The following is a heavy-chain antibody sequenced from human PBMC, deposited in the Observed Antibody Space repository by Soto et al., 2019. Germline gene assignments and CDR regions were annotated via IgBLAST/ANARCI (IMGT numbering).Heavy chain of an antibody. V-gene: IGHV3-30*18. CDR3: AKDKGVFNWATSYFDY. D-gene: IGHD1-1*01. J-gene: IGHJ4*02. CDR1: GFTFSNYA. CDR2: TSYDGNNE. Sequence: GVSLRLSCAASGFTFSNYAMHWVRQAPGKRRKWVALTSYDGNNEYYTDSVKGRFTISRDNSKNTLFLQMNSPRPEDTAVYYCAKDKGVFNWATSYFDYWGQGALVTVSS.